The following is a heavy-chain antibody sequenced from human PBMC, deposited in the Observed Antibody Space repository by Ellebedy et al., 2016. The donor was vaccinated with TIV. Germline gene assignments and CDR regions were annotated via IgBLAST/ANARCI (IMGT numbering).Heavy chain of an antibody. V-gene: IGHV3-23*01. D-gene: IGHD6-13*01. CDR3: ARGRGSGWYLYPVDY. CDR2: ISDDSFST. J-gene: IGHJ4*03. CDR1: GFSFSSFA. Sequence: PGGSLRLSCTASGFSFSSFAMSWARKASGKGQEWVSHISDDSFSTYNVDSVKGRFNISRDNSKNTLYLQMNSLRVEDTAVYYCARGRGSGWYLYPVDYWGHGTQVTVSS.